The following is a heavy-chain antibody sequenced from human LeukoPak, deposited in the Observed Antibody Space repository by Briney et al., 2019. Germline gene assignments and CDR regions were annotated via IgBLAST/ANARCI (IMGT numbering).Heavy chain of an antibody. D-gene: IGHD3-3*01. CDR2: INYSGST. V-gene: IGHV4-34*01. J-gene: IGHJ4*02. CDR1: GGSFSDYY. Sequence: SETLSLTCAVSGGSFSDYYWTWIRQPPGKGLEWIGEINYSGSTNNNPSLKSRVSISFDTSKNQFSLKLSSVPAADTAVYYCGSRRTAMFGVIKGPIDYWGQGTLVTVSS. CDR3: GSRRTAMFGVIKGPIDY.